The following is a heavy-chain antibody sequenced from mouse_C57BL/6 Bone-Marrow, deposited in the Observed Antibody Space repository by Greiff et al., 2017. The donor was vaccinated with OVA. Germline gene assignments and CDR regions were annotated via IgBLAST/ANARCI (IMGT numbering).Heavy chain of an antibody. CDR2: IDPETGGT. V-gene: IGHV1-15*01. CDR3: TMGHYYGSSYS. Sequence: VQLQQSGAELVRPGASVTLSCKASGYTFTDYEMHWVKQTPVHGLEWIGAIDPETGGTAYNQKFKGKAILTADKSSSTAYMELRSLTSEDSAVYYCTMGHYYGSSYSGGTGTTVTVSA. CDR1: GYTFTDYE. D-gene: IGHD1-1*01. J-gene: IGHJ1*03.